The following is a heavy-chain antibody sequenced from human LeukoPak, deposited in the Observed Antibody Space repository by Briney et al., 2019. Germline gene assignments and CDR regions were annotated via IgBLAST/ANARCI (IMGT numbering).Heavy chain of an antibody. CDR1: GYTFTSYD. V-gene: IGHV1-8*01. J-gene: IGHJ5*02. CDR3: ARTQHPVLRSPLDP. CDR2: MNPYSANT. D-gene: IGHD6-13*01. Sequence: ASVKVSCKASGYTFTSYDINWVRQATGQGLEWMGWMNPYSANTGYAQNFQGRITFTRNTSISTAYMELSSLRSDDTAVYYCARTQHPVLRSPLDPWGQGTLVTVSS.